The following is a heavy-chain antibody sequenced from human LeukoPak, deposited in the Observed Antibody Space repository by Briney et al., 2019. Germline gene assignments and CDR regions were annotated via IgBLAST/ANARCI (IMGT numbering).Heavy chain of an antibody. V-gene: IGHV3-23*01. J-gene: IGHJ3*02. CDR3: ARAVAYYYVSGNYYPGAFDI. D-gene: IGHD3-10*01. CDR2: HSGSDGST. CDR1: GFTFSSYA. Sequence: YPGGSLTLSCAASGFTFSSYAMSWVRQAPGKGLEWVSGHSGSDGSTYYADSVKGRFTISRDNSKNTLYLQMNSLRADDTAVYYCARAVAYYYVSGNYYPGAFDIWGQGTIVTVSS.